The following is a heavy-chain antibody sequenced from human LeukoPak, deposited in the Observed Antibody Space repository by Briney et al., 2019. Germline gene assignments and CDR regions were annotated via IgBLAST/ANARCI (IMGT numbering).Heavy chain of an antibody. D-gene: IGHD3-3*01. CDR1: GFTFSDHY. CDR2: TRNKANSYTT. V-gene: IGHV3-72*01. J-gene: IGHJ4*02. CDR3: ARGPGYDFWSGYPY. Sequence: GGSLILSCAASGFTFSDHYMDWVRQAPGKGLERVGRTRNKANSYTTEYAASVKGRFTISRDDSKNSLYLQMNSLKTEDTAVYYCARGPGYDFWSGYPYWGQGTLVTVSS.